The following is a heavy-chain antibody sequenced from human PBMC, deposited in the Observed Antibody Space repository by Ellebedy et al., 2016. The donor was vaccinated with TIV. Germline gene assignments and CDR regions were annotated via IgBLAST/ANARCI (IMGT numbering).Heavy chain of an antibody. D-gene: IGHD3-10*01. V-gene: IGHV3-7*01. CDR3: ARDLGGYYFGRYNWFDP. CDR1: GFSFGDYA. J-gene: IGHJ5*01. Sequence: GESLKISCTTSGFSFGDYAMSWLRQAPGKGLGWVASIKQDGSVQYYVDSVRGRFTISRDNSKTSTYLQMNSLRDEDTAVYYCARDLGGYYFGRYNWFDPWGQGTLVTVSS. CDR2: IKQDGSVQ.